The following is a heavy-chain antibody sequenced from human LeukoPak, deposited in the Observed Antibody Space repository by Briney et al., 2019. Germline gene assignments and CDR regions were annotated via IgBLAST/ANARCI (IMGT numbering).Heavy chain of an antibody. CDR1: DDSISDYY. CDR3: ARDQIAVAGTGYFDY. J-gene: IGHJ4*02. V-gene: IGHV4-59*01. Sequence: PSETLSLTCTVSDDSISDYYRGWIRQPPGKGLEWIGYIYYSGSTNYNPSLKSRVTISVDTSKNQFSLKLSSVTAADTAVYYCARDQIAVAGTGYFDYWGQGTLVTVSS. CDR2: IYYSGST. D-gene: IGHD6-19*01.